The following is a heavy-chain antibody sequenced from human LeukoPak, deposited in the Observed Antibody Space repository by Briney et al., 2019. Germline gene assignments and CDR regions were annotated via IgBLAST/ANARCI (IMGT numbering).Heavy chain of an antibody. Sequence: GGSLRLSCAASGFTFSSYWMSWVRQAPGKGLEWVAHIKQDRSEKYYVDSVKGRFTIARDSAKNSLYLQMNSLRAEDTAVYYCARDPSRGYNYGYGDYWGQGTLVIVSS. CDR2: IKQDRSEK. V-gene: IGHV3-7*01. J-gene: IGHJ4*02. CDR3: ARDPSRGYNYGYGDY. D-gene: IGHD5-18*01. CDR1: GFTFSSYW.